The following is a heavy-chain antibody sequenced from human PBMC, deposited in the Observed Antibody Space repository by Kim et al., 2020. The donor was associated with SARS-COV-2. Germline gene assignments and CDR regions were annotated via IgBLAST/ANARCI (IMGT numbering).Heavy chain of an antibody. J-gene: IGHJ6*02. V-gene: IGHV3-30*01. CDR3: ARVTGGGYYYGMDV. D-gene: IGHD1-26*01. Sequence: AESVKSRSTNTSDNSTNTLYLQMNSLRAEYTAVYYCARVTGGGYYYGMDVWGQGTTVTVSS.